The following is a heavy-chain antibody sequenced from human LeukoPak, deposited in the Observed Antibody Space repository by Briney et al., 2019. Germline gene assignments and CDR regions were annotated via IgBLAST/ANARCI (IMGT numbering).Heavy chain of an antibody. Sequence: SETLSLTCTVSGGSISSYYWSWIRQPAGKGLEWIGRIYTSGSTNYNPSLKSRVTISVDTSKNQFSLKLSSVTAADTAVYYCARALGSSFPYYYYYMDVWGKGTTVTVSS. CDR2: IYTSGST. J-gene: IGHJ6*03. CDR1: GGSISSYY. CDR3: ARALGSSFPYYYYYMDV. V-gene: IGHV4-4*07. D-gene: IGHD6-13*01.